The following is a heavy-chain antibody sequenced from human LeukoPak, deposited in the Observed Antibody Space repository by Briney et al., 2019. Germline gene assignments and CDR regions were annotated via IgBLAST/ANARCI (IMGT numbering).Heavy chain of an antibody. CDR1: GGTFSSYA. V-gene: IGHV1-8*02. D-gene: IGHD3-22*01. J-gene: IGHJ4*02. CDR2: MNPNSGNT. CDR3: ARGQRPNYYDSSGYPDY. Sequence: GASVKVSCKASGGTFSSYAISWVRQAPGQGLEWMGWMNPNSGNTGYAQKFQGRVTMTRNTSISTAYMELSSLRSEDTAVYYCARGQRPNYYDSSGYPDYWGQGTLVTVSS.